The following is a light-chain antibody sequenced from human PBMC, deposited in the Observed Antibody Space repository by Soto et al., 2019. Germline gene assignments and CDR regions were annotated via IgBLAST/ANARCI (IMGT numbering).Light chain of an antibody. V-gene: IGLV1-44*01. J-gene: IGLJ1*01. CDR2: SNN. CDR3: AAWDDSLNGYV. CDR1: SSNIGSNY. Sequence: QSVLTQPPSASGTPGQRVTISCSGSSSNIGSNYVYWYQQFPGTAPKLLIYSNNQRPSGVPDRFSGSKSGTSASLAISGLQSEDEADYYCAAWDDSLNGYVFGAGTKLTVL.